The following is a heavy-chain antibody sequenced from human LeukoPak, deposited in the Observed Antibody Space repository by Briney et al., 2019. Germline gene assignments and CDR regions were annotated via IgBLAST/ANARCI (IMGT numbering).Heavy chain of an antibody. D-gene: IGHD2-2*01. Sequence: GGSLRLSCAASGFTFSSYSMNWVRQAPGKGLEWVSSISSSSSYIYYADSVKGRFTISRANAKNSLYLQMNSLRPEDTAAYYCARTNIVVVPAAQSYYYYMDVWGKGTTVTVSS. CDR1: GFTFSSYS. CDR2: ISSSSSYI. V-gene: IGHV3-21*01. CDR3: ARTNIVVVPAAQSYYYYMDV. J-gene: IGHJ6*03.